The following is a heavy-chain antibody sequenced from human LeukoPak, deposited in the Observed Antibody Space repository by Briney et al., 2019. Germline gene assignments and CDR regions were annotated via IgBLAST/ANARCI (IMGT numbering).Heavy chain of an antibody. CDR2: IIPIFGTA. Sequence: GASVKVSCKASGGTFSSYAISWVRQAPGQGLEYMAGIIPIFGTANYAQKFQGRVTMTRDTSISTVYMELSRLRSDDTAVYYCARDGYYYDDSGYYYYWGQGTLVTVSS. D-gene: IGHD3-22*01. CDR1: GGTFSSYA. V-gene: IGHV1-69*05. J-gene: IGHJ4*02. CDR3: ARDGYYYDDSGYYYY.